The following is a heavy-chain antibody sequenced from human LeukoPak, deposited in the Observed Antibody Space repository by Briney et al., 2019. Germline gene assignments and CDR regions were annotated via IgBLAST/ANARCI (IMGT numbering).Heavy chain of an antibody. J-gene: IGHJ3*01. Sequence: GGSLRLSCVASRFTSSEFAMNCVRQVPGKGPEWVSHIGGGVVDRDYEDSVKGRLPFSRDSSRNSLYLQITSLRGEDTAIYYCAKDSIGRNGVYDAFDVWGEGTKVSVAS. CDR1: RFTSSEFA. D-gene: IGHD2-8*01. CDR2: IGGGVVDR. V-gene: IGHV3-23*01. CDR3: AKDSIGRNGVYDAFDV.